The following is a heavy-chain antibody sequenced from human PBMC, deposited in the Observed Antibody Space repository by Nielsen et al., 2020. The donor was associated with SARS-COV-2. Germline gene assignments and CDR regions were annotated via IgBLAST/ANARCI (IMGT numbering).Heavy chain of an antibody. J-gene: IGHJ5*02. Sequence: SETLSLTCAVYGGSFSGYYWSWIRQPPGKGLEWIGEINHSGSTNYNPSLKSRVTISVDTSKNQFSLKLSSVTAADTAVYYCARERPLTTVTWWFDPWGQGTLVTVSS. CDR1: GGSFSGYY. V-gene: IGHV4-34*01. CDR2: INHSGST. D-gene: IGHD4-17*01. CDR3: ARERPLTTVTWWFDP.